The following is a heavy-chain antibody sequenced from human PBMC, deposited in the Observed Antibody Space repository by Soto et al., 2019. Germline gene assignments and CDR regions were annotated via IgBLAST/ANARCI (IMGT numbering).Heavy chain of an antibody. CDR1: GYQFTGYW. D-gene: IGHD2-15*01. CDR3: ARQSCFGGACYSVRPFDS. Sequence: EVQLVQSGAEMKKPGESLKISCKGSGYQFTGYWIGWVRQMAGKGLEWIGIIYPGDYDTRYSPAFHGQVTISADKSTNTAYQQWSSLQASHTAMYYCARQSCFGGACYSVRPFDSWGLGTQVTVSS. V-gene: IGHV5-51*01. J-gene: IGHJ4*02. CDR2: IYPGDYDT.